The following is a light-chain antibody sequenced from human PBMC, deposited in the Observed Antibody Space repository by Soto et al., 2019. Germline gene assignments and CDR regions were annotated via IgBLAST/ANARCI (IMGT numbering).Light chain of an antibody. V-gene: IGKV3-20*01. CDR3: QQYGSSPVT. CDR1: QTIRNNY. CDR2: DAS. J-gene: IGKJ1*01. Sequence: EFVLTQSPGTLSLSPGERATLSCRASQTIRNNYLAWYQQKPGQAPRLLIYDASTRATGIPARFSGSGSGTEFTLTISRLEPEDFAVYYCQQYGSSPVTFGQGTKVDIK.